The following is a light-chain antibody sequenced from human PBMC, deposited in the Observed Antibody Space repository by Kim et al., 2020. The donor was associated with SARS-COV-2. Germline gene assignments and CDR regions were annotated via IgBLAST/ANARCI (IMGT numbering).Light chain of an antibody. V-gene: IGLV3-25*03. CDR1: ALPKQY. CDR2: KDS. Sequence: SYELTQPPSVSVSPGQTARITCSGDALPKQYAYWYHQKPGQAPVLVIYKDSERPSGIPERFSGSSSGTTVTLTISGVQAEDEADYYCQSADSSGTYGVFGGGTKVTVL. J-gene: IGLJ3*02. CDR3: QSADSSGTYGV.